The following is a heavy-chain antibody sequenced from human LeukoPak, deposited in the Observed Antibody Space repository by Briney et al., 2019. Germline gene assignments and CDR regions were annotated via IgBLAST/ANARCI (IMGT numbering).Heavy chain of an antibody. J-gene: IGHJ6*03. CDR1: GYTFTSYY. CDR3: ARADIVVVPAAPAYYMDV. D-gene: IGHD2-2*01. Sequence: ASVKVSCKASGYTFTSYYMHWVRQAPGRGLEWMGIINPSGGSTSYAQKFQGRVTMTRDMSTSTVYMELSSLRSEDTAVYYCARADIVVVPAAPAYYMDVWGKGTTVTVSS. V-gene: IGHV1-46*01. CDR2: INPSGGST.